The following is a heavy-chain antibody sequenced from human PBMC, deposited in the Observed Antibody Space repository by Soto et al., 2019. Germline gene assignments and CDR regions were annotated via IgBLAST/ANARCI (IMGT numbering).Heavy chain of an antibody. CDR2: ISSSSSTI. D-gene: IGHD1-7*01. Sequence: PGGPLRLSCAASGFTFSSYSMNWVRQAPGKGLEWVSYISSSSSTIYYADSVKGRFTISRDDAKNSLYLQMNSLRAEDTAVYYCAKWTLELEGGYYYYMDVWGKGTTVTVSS. CDR1: GFTFSSYS. J-gene: IGHJ6*03. CDR3: AKWTLELEGGYYYYMDV. V-gene: IGHV3-48*01.